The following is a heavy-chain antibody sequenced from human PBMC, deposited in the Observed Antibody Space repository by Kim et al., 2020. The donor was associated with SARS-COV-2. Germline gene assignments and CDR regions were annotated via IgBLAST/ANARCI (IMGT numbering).Heavy chain of an antibody. V-gene: IGHV1-18*04. J-gene: IGHJ4*02. CDR2: ISAYNGNT. CDR1: GYTFTSYG. Sequence: ASVKVSCKASGYTFTSYGISWVRQAPGQGLEWMGWISAYNGNTNYAQKLQGRVTMTTDTSTSTAYMELRSLRSDDTAVYYCARLSSRDGDYSIDYWGQGTLVTVSS. CDR3: ARLSSRDGDYSIDY. D-gene: IGHD4-17*01.